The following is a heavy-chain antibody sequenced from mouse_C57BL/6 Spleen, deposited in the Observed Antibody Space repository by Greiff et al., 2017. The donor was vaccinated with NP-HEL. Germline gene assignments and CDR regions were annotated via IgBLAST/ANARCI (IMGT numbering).Heavy chain of an antibody. CDR3: ARYYDDFDY. Sequence: QVQLQQSGPELVKPGASVKISCKASGYAFSSSWMNWVKQRPGKGLEWIGRIYPGDGDTNYNGKFKGKATLTADKSSSTAYMQLSSLTSEDSAVYFCARYYDDFDYWGQGTTLTVSS. CDR2: IYPGDGDT. CDR1: GYAFSSSW. D-gene: IGHD2-4*01. J-gene: IGHJ2*01. V-gene: IGHV1-82*01.